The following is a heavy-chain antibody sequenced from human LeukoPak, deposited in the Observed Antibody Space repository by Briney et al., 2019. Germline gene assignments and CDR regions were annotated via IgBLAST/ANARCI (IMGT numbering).Heavy chain of an antibody. D-gene: IGHD4-17*01. CDR3: ARNDYALDY. CDR2: IYYSGST. Sequence: PSETLSLTCTVSGGSISSYYWSWIRQPPGKGLEWIGYIYYSGSTNYNPSLKSRVTISVDTPKNQFSLKLSSVTAADTAVYYCARNDYALDYWGQGTLVTVSS. J-gene: IGHJ4*02. V-gene: IGHV4-59*08. CDR1: GGSISSYY.